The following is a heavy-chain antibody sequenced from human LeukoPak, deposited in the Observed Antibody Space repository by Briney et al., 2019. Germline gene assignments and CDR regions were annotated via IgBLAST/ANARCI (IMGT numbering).Heavy chain of an antibody. Sequence: GGSLRLSCAASGFTFSSYGMHWVRQAPGKGLECVAVIWNDGSDKNYADSVKGRFTISRDYSKNTLYLQMNSLRAEDTAVYYCVRGDYYDSSGEEYWGQGTLVTVSS. CDR2: IWNDGSDK. V-gene: IGHV3-33*01. J-gene: IGHJ4*02. D-gene: IGHD3-22*01. CDR3: VRGDYYDSSGEEY. CDR1: GFTFSSYG.